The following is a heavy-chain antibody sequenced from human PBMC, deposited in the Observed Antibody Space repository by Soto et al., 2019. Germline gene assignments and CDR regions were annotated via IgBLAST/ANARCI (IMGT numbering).Heavy chain of an antibody. CDR3: AREPYYDFWSGYYDWFDP. D-gene: IGHD3-3*01. V-gene: IGHV4-34*01. J-gene: IGHJ5*02. CDR1: GGSFSGYY. Sequence: QVQLQQWGAGLLKPSETLSLTCAVYGGSFSGYYWSWIRQPPGKGLEWIGEINHSGSTNYNPSLKSRVTISVDKSKNQFSLKLSSVTAADTAVYYCAREPYYDFWSGYYDWFDPWGQGTLVTVSS. CDR2: INHSGST.